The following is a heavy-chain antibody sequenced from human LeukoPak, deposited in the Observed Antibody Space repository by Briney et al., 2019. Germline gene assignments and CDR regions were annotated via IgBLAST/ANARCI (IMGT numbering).Heavy chain of an antibody. Sequence: ASVKDSCKASGYTFTTYGISWLRQAPGQGLEWVGWISTYNGDTNYAQKLQGRVTLTTDTSTSTVYMELRSLRSDDTAVYYCARRGSVETPMSNWEWWYWGQGTLVTVSS. J-gene: IGHJ4*02. V-gene: IGHV1-18*01. CDR3: ARRGSVETPMSNWEWWY. CDR1: GYTFTTYG. D-gene: IGHD5-18*01. CDR2: ISTYNGDT.